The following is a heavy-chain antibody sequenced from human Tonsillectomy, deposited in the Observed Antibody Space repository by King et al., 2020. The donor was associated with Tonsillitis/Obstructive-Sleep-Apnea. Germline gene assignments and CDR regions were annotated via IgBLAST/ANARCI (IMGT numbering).Heavy chain of an antibody. J-gene: IGHJ3*02. CDR2: IWYDGRNK. D-gene: IGHD5-12*01. V-gene: IGHV3-33*01. Sequence: VQLVESGGGVVQPGRALRLSCAASGFTFSSYGMHWVRQAPGKGLEWVAVIWYDGRNKYYAYSVKGRFTISRDNSKKTLYLQMNSRRAEETAVYYCARGRMGYSDAFDIWGQGTMVTVSS. CDR3: ARGRMGYSDAFDI. CDR1: GFTFSSYG.